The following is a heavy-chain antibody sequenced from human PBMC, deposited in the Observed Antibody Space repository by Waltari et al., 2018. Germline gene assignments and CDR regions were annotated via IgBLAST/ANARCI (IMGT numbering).Heavy chain of an antibody. Sequence: QVQLVQSGAEVKKPGASVKVSCKVSGYTLTELSMHWARPAPGKGLEWMGGFDPEDGETIYAQKFQGRVTMTEDTSTDTAYMELSSLRSEDTAVYYCATAEHYYGSAQGAFDIWGQGTMVTVSS. CDR1: GYTLTELS. V-gene: IGHV1-24*01. CDR2: FDPEDGET. CDR3: ATAEHYYGSAQGAFDI. J-gene: IGHJ3*02. D-gene: IGHD3-10*01.